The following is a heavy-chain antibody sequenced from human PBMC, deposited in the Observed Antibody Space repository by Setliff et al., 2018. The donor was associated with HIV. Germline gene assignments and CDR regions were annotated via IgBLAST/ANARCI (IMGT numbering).Heavy chain of an antibody. CDR2: MCHGGNNN. CDR3: ARDRAPNYCSGGSCYGDAFDI. D-gene: IGHD2-15*01. V-gene: IGHV4-38-2*02. J-gene: IGHJ3*02. CDR1: GDSVSGYY. Sequence: SETLSLTCAVSGDSVSGYYWSWIRQPPGKGLEWIGNMCHGGNNNYYNPSLKSRVTISVDTSKNQFFLKVTSVTAADTAVYYCARDRAPNYCSGGSCYGDAFDIWGQGTMVTVSS.